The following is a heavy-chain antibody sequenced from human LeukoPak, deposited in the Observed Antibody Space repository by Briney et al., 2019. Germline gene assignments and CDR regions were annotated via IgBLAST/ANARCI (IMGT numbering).Heavy chain of an antibody. CDR3: ARDVHGGAFDY. Sequence: GGSLRLSCAASGFTFSSYWMSWVRQAPGKGLEWVANINQDGNRKNYVDSVKGRFTFSRDNAMNSLFLQMNSRRAEDTAVYYCARDVHGGAFDYWGQGTLVTVSS. J-gene: IGHJ4*02. D-gene: IGHD4-23*01. CDR1: GFTFSSYW. CDR2: INQDGNRK. V-gene: IGHV3-7*01.